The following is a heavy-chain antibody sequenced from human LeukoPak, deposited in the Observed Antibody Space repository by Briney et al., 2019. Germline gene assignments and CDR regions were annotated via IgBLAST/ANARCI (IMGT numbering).Heavy chain of an antibody. V-gene: IGHV3-74*01. Sequence: GGSLRLSCAASGFTFSSYCMHWVRQAPGKGLVWVSRINSDGSSTSYADSVKGRFTISRDNAKNTLYLQMNSLRAEDTAVYYCASGLYYYDYSGAKTDYWGQGTLVTVSS. J-gene: IGHJ4*02. D-gene: IGHD3-22*01. CDR2: INSDGSST. CDR3: ASGLYYYDYSGAKTDY. CDR1: GFTFSSYC.